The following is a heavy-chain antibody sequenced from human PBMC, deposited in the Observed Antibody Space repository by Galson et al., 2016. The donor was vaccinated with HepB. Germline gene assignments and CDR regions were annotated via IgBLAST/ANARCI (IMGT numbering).Heavy chain of an antibody. D-gene: IGHD7-27*01. V-gene: IGHV4-61*02. CDR2: IYTSGST. CDR3: ARTEGAALMLGLTDWFDP. J-gene: IGHJ5*02. CDR1: GGSITSGHYY. Sequence: TLSLTCTVSGGSITSGHYYWTWIRQPAGNGLEWIGRIYTSGSTDYNPSLQSRVTISLDTSKNQFSLRLNSVTASDTAVYYCARTEGAALMLGLTDWFDPWGQGTLVTVSS.